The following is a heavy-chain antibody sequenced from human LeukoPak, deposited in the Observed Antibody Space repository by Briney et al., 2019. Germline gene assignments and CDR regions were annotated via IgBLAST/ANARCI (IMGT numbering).Heavy chain of an antibody. Sequence: PSDTLSLTCTVYGGSFSSYYWAWIRQPPGEGLEWIGEINPGGGTNYNPSLNSRVTMSVDTSKNHFSLKLSSVTAADTAVYYCVTRTDWGQGTLVTVSS. CDR3: VTRTD. D-gene: IGHD1-14*01. CDR1: GGSFSSYY. J-gene: IGHJ4*02. CDR2: INPGGGT. V-gene: IGHV4-34*01.